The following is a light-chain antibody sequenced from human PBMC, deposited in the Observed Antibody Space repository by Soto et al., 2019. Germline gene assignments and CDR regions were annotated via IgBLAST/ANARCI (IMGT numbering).Light chain of an antibody. CDR2: GAS. CDR1: ESVSSRY. Sequence: EIVLTQSPGTLSLSPGERGTLSCRASESVSSRYFAWYQQKPGQAPRLLLYGASSRATGIPDRFSGSGSGTDFTLTISRLEPEDFAVYYCQQSGRSPRTCGQGTKGDIK. J-gene: IGKJ1*01. CDR3: QQSGRSPRT. V-gene: IGKV3-20*01.